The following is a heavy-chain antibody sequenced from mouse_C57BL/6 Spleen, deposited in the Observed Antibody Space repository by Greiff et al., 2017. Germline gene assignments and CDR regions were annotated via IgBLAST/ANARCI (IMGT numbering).Heavy chain of an antibody. Sequence: QVQLQQSGAELMKPGASVKLSCKATGYTFTGYWIEWVKQRPGHGLEWIGEILPGSGSTNYNEKFKGKATFTADTSSNTAYMQLSSLTTEDSAIYYCARYGGLRTFAYWGQGTLVTVSA. J-gene: IGHJ3*01. D-gene: IGHD2-4*01. CDR2: ILPGSGST. CDR1: GYTFTGYW. CDR3: ARYGGLRTFAY. V-gene: IGHV1-9*01.